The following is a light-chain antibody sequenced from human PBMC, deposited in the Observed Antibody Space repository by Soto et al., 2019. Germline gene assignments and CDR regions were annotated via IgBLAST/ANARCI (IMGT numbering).Light chain of an antibody. V-gene: IGLV2-14*01. Sequence: QSALTQPASVSGSPGQSITISCTGTSSDGGGYNYVSWYQQHPGKAPKLMIYDVSNRPSGVSIRFSGSKSGNTASLTTSGLQAEYEAEYYCSSYTSSRTLMLFIGGTKLTVL. CDR2: DVS. J-gene: IGLJ2*01. CDR3: SSYTSSRTLML. CDR1: SSDGGGYNY.